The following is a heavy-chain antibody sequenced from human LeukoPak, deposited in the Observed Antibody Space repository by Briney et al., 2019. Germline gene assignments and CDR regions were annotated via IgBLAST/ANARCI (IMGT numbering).Heavy chain of an antibody. D-gene: IGHD3-16*01. V-gene: IGHV3-64D*06. CDR3: VKDFGRVRGTPDS. CDR2: ISGSGNGGSI. Sequence: GGSLRLSCSASGFVFSIYTMYWVRQAPGRGPEYVSTISGSGNGGSIYYADSVKGRFTISRDDSKSILYLQMNGLRSEDTAVYYCVKDFGRVRGTPDSWGQGTLVTVSS. J-gene: IGHJ4*02. CDR1: GFVFSIYT.